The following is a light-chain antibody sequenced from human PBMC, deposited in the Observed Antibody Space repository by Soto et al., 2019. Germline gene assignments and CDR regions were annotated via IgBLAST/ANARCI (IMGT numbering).Light chain of an antibody. CDR2: DAS. CDR1: QTIGRW. V-gene: IGKV1-5*01. CDR3: PPYHSYSSYT. Sequence: DIQMTQAPSPLSASVGDRVTITCRASQTIGRWLAWYQQKPGKAPKVLIYDASSLQSGVPSRFSGSGSGTDFTLAISRPLPDPFATYYSPPYHSYSSYTFGHGTTLPIK. J-gene: IGKJ2*01.